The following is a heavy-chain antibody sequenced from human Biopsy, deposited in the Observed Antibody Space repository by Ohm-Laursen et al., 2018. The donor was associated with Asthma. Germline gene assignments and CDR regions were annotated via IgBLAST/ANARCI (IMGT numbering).Heavy chain of an antibody. CDR3: AIVGYSSGWDFFDY. D-gene: IGHD6-19*01. V-gene: IGHV1-2*06. CDR1: GFTFMGYH. J-gene: IGHJ4*02. CDR2: INPNGGGT. Sequence: SVKVSCKASGFTFMGYHIFWMRQAPGQGLEWMGRINPNGGGTHYAQKFQGRVTLARDTSISTAYMDLSALTSDDTAVYYCAIVGYSSGWDFFDYWGQGTLVTVSS.